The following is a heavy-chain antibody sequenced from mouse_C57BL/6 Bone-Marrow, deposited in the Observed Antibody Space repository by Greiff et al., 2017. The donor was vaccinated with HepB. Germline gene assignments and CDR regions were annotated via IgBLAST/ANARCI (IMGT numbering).Heavy chain of an antibody. D-gene: IGHD1-1*01. V-gene: IGHV5-16*01. J-gene: IGHJ1*03. Sequence: EVQRVESEGGLVQPGSSMTLSCTASGFTFSDYYMAWVRQVPEKGLEWVANINYDGSSTYYLDSLKSRFIISRDNAKNILYLQMSSLKSEDTATYYCARVGYYYGSSYFYWYFDVWGTGTTVTVSS. CDR2: INYDGSST. CDR1: GFTFSDYY. CDR3: ARVGYYYGSSYFYWYFDV.